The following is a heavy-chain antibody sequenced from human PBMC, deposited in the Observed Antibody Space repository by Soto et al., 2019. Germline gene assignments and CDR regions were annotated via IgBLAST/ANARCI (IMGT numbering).Heavy chain of an antibody. J-gene: IGHJ6*02. V-gene: IGHV3-74*01. Sequence: GGSLRLSCAVSGPTFSNDWMHWVRQAPGKGLVWVSHINSDGSSTNYADFVKGRFTIARDNAKNTVYLQMNSLRAEDTAVYYCARDRSYSLDVWGQGTTVTVSS. CDR2: INSDGSST. CDR1: GPTFSNDW. CDR3: ARDRSYSLDV.